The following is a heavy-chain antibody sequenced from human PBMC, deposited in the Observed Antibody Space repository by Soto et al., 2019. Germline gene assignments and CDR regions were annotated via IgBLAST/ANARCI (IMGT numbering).Heavy chain of an antibody. D-gene: IGHD1-20*01. CDR3: ARINWNDADY. J-gene: IGHJ4*02. CDR1: GYIFIGYY. V-gene: IGHV1-2*02. Sequence: ASVKVSCKASGYIFIGYYIYWVRQAPGQGLEWMGWINPSTGATNFAQKFQGRVTLTRDTSSSTAYMELRTLRSDDTALYYCARINWNDADYWGQGTLVTVSS. CDR2: INPSTGAT.